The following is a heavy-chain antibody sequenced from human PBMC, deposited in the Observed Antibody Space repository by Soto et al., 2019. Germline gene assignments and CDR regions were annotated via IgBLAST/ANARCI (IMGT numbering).Heavy chain of an antibody. Sequence: ASVKVSCKASGGTFSSYAISWVRQAPGQGLEWMGGIIPIFGTENYAQKFQGRGTITADESTSTAYMELSSLRSEDTAVYYCARVSGQDTAMVPFARGGYYGMDVWGQGTTVTVSS. J-gene: IGHJ6*02. CDR2: IIPIFGTE. V-gene: IGHV1-69*13. CDR3: ARVSGQDTAMVPFARGGYYGMDV. CDR1: GGTFSSYA. D-gene: IGHD5-18*01.